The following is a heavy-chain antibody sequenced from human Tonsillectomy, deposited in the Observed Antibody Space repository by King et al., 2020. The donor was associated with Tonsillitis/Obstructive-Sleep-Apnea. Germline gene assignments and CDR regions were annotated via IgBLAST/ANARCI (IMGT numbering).Heavy chain of an antibody. CDR3: ARAYYDILTGYLDDAFDI. V-gene: IGHV4-59*08. J-gene: IGHJ3*02. CDR1: GGSINSYY. D-gene: IGHD3-9*01. CDR2: IYYSRST. Sequence: VQLQESGPGLVKPSETLSLTCTVSGGSINSYYWSWIRQPPGKGLEWIGYIYYSRSTNYNPSLKSRVTLSVDTSKNQFSLKLSSVTAADTAVYYCARAYYDILTGYLDDAFDIWGQGTMVTVSS.